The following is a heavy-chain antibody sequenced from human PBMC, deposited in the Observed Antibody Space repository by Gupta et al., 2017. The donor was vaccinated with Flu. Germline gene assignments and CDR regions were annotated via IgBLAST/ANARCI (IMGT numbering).Heavy chain of an antibody. J-gene: IGHJ4*02. CDR3: ARRGPARSFDY. Sequence: SFGDYYMSWVRQAPGKGLEWVSYISSSGGSIYYADSVKGRFTISRDNAKNSLYLQINRLRAEDTAVYYCARRGPARSFDYWGQGTPITVSS. CDR2: ISSSGGSI. CDR1: SFGDYY. D-gene: IGHD6-6*01. V-gene: IGHV3-11*01.